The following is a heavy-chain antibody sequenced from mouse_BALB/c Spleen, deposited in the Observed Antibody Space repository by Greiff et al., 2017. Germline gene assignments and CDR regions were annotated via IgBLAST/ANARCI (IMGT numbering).Heavy chain of an antibody. CDR3: ARGNYGSFAY. CDR2: IHYSGST. D-gene: IGHD1-2*01. V-gene: IGHV3-1*02. J-gene: IGHJ3*01. Sequence: EVQLQESGPDLVKPSQSLSLTCTVTGYSITSGYSWHWLRQFPGNKLEWMGYIHYSGSTNYNPSLKSRISITRDTSKNQFFLQLNSVTTEVTATYYCARGNYGSFAYWGQGTLVTVAA. CDR1: GYSITSGYS.